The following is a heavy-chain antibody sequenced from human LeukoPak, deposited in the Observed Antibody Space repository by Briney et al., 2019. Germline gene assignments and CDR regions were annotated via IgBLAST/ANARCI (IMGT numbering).Heavy chain of an antibody. CDR3: ARETADTIFGVVNSYYMDV. J-gene: IGHJ6*03. Sequence: PGGSLRLSCAASGFTFDDYGMSWVRQAPGKGLEWVSGMNWNGGSTGYADSVKGRFPISRDNAENSLYLQMYSLRAGDTALYYCARETADTIFGVVNSYYMDVWGKGPTLTVSS. CDR2: MNWNGGST. CDR1: GFTFDDYG. D-gene: IGHD3-3*01. V-gene: IGHV3-20*04.